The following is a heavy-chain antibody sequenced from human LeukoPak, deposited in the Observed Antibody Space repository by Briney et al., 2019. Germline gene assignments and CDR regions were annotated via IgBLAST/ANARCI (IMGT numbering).Heavy chain of an antibody. CDR1: GFTFSDYY. J-gene: IGHJ4*02. V-gene: IGHV3-11*06. D-gene: IGHD3-22*01. CDR3: CASNSYYYDSSGSDY. CDR2: ISSSSSYI. Sequence: KPGGSLRLSCAASGFTFSDYYMSWIRQAPGKGLESVSYISSSSSYIYYADSVKGRFTISRDNAKNSLYLQMNSLRAEDTAVYYCCASNSYYYDSSGSDYWGQGTLVTVSS.